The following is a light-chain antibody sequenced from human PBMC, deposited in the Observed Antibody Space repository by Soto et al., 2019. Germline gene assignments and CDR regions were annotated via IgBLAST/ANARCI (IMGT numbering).Light chain of an antibody. CDR2: GAS. CDR3: QQYGSSGT. CDR1: QSVSSH. J-gene: IGKJ1*01. V-gene: IGKV3-20*01. Sequence: IVITQSPSTVSVSPGEGATVSCRASQSVSSHLAWYQHKPGQAPRLLIYGASNRATGIPDRFSGSGSGTDFTLTISRLEPEDFAVYYCQQYGSSGTFGQGTKVDIK.